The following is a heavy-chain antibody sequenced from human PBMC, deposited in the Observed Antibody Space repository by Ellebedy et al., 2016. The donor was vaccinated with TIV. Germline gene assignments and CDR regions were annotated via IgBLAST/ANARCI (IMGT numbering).Heavy chain of an antibody. Sequence: GESLKISCQGSGYSLASLWISWVRQVPGKGLGWMGRILPGDSYINYSPPFQGHVTFSTDKSISTAYLQWGSLKASDTAMYYCARLVLRTTSTRGDVFDIWGQGTMVTVSS. CDR1: GYSLASLW. CDR2: ILPGDSYI. CDR3: ARLVLRTTSTRGDVFDI. D-gene: IGHD2/OR15-2a*01. V-gene: IGHV5-10-1*01. J-gene: IGHJ3*02.